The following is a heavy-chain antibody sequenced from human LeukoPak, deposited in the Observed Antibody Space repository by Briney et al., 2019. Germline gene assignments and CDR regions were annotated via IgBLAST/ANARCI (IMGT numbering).Heavy chain of an antibody. CDR1: GFTFSSYA. Sequence: GGSLRLSCAASGFTFSSYAMSWVRQAPGKGLEWVSAISGSGGSTYYADSVKGRFTISRDNSKNTLYLQMNSLRAEDTAVYYCARDRWEQQLVPGWFDPWGQGTLVTVSS. V-gene: IGHV3-23*01. D-gene: IGHD6-13*01. CDR3: ARDRWEQQLVPGWFDP. CDR2: ISGSGGST. J-gene: IGHJ5*02.